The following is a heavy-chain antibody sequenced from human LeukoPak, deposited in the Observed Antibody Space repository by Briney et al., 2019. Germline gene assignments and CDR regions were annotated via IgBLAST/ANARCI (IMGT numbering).Heavy chain of an antibody. CDR2: INTNTGNP. V-gene: IGHV7-4-1*02. D-gene: IGHD2-15*01. CDR3: ARDHSVRDEAWWFTP. Sequence: ASVKVSCKASGYTFTSYAMNWVRQAPGQGLEWMGWINTNTGNPTYAQGFTGRFVFSLDTSVSTAYLQISSLKAEDTAVYYCARDHSVRDEAWWFTPWGQGTLVTVSS. J-gene: IGHJ5*02. CDR1: GYTFTSYA.